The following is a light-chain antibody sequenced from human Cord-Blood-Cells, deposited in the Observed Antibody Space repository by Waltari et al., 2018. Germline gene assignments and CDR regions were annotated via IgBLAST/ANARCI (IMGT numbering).Light chain of an antibody. CDR2: DVS. CDR1: SSDVGGYNY. Sequence: QPALTQPRSVSGSPGQSVTISCTGTSSDVGGYNYVSWYHQHPGKAPKLMLYDVSKRPSGVPDRCSGSKSGNTASLTISGLQAEDEADYYCCSYAGSYTWVFGGGTKLTVL. J-gene: IGLJ3*02. V-gene: IGLV2-11*01. CDR3: CSYAGSYTWV.